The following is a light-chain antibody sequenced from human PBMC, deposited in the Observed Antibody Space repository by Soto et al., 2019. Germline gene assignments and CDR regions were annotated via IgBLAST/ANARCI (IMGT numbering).Light chain of an antibody. Sequence: DIQMTQSPSSLSAPVGERVTITCRASQTINSWLAWYQQKPGKAPKLLIYDASNLETGVPSRFSGSGSGTDFTFTISSLQPEDIATYYCQKYDNLPITFGQGKQREIK. CDR1: QTINSW. CDR3: QKYDNLPIT. V-gene: IGKV1-33*01. J-gene: IGKJ5*01. CDR2: DAS.